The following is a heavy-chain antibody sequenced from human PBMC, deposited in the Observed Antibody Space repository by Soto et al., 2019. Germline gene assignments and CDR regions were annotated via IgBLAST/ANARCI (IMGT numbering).Heavy chain of an antibody. V-gene: IGHV1-8*01. CDR1: GYTFTSDD. D-gene: IGHD1-26*01. CDR2: MNPNSGNT. J-gene: IGHJ6*03. CDR3: ARGKWTGRYYYYYMDV. Sequence: ASVKVSCKAAGYTFTSDDINWVRQATGQGLEWMGWMNPNSGNTGYAQKFQGRVTMTRNTSISTAYMELSSLRSEDTAVYYCARGKWTGRYYYYYMDVWGKGTTVTVSS.